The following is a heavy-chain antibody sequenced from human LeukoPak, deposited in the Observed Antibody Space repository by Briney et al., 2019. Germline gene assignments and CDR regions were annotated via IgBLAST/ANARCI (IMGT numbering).Heavy chain of an antibody. CDR1: GGSISSYY. Sequence: SETLSLTCTVSGGSISSYYWSWIRQPAGKGLEWIGRIHTSGSTNYNPSLKSRVTISVDTSTNQFSLKLSSVTAADTAVYYCAGEDYGWFDPWGQGTLVTVSS. CDR3: AGEDYGWFDP. V-gene: IGHV4-4*07. J-gene: IGHJ5*02. CDR2: IHTSGST. D-gene: IGHD3-16*01.